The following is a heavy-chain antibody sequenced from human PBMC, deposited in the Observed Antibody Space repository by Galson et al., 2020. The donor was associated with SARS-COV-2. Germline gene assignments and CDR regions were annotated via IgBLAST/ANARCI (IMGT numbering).Heavy chain of an antibody. J-gene: IGHJ2*01. V-gene: IGHV3-53*01. CDR3: ARVAPWGYYDSSGYYRSYWYFDL. CDR2: IYSGGST. CDR1: GFTVSSNY. D-gene: IGHD3-22*01. Sequence: GGSLRLSCAASGFTVSSNYMSWVRQAPGKGLEWDSVIYSGGSTYYADSVKGRFTISRDNSKNTLYLQMNSLRAEDTAVYYCARVAPWGYYDSSGYYRSYWYFDLWGRGTLVTVSS.